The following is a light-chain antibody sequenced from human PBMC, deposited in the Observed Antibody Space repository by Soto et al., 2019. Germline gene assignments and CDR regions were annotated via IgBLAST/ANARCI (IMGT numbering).Light chain of an antibody. CDR1: QSVRSN. CDR2: GAS. J-gene: IGKJ4*01. Sequence: EIGMTQSPATLSVSAGERVTLSCRASQSVRSNLAWYQQKPGQAPRLLIYGASTRSTGIPARFSGSGSGTDFTLTISSLQSEDFAVYYCQQYNNWPPLTFGGGTKVEIK. V-gene: IGKV3D-15*01. CDR3: QQYNNWPPLT.